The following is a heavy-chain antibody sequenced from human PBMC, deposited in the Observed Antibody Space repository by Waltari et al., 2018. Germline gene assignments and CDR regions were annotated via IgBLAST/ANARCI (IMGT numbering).Heavy chain of an antibody. CDR2: INTDTGNT. J-gene: IGHJ4*02. Sequence: QVHLVQSGAEVKKPGASVKVSCKASGYTFSKYALHWVRQAPGQSLECMGWINTDTGNTRYSQKFQARVTISRDTSASTGYMELSSLRSEDTAVYYCAKVKCTNIICYLDYWGQGTLVSVSS. D-gene: IGHD2-2*01. V-gene: IGHV1-3*04. CDR3: AKVKCTNIICYLDY. CDR1: GYTFSKYA.